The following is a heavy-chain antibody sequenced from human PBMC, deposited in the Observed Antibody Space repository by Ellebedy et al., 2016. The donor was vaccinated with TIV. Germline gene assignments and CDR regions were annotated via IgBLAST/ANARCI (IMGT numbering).Heavy chain of an antibody. CDR3: ATFNQYYTYLGV. CDR1: GDSISSGSDY. D-gene: IGHD1-14*01. V-gene: IGHV4-39*01. CDR2: ISNRDRT. Sequence: SETLSLXXTVSGDSISSGSDYWVWIRQPPGKGLEWIGTISNRDRTDYNPSLKSRVFILVDASKNQFFLKLTSVTAADTAVYYRATFNQYYTYLGVWGKGTTVTVSS. J-gene: IGHJ6*03.